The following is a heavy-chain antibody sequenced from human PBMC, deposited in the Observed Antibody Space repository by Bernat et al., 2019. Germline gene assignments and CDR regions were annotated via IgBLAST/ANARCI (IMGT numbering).Heavy chain of an antibody. CDR2: ISGSGGSI. Sequence: EVQLLESGGGLVQPGGSLRLSCAASGFTFSSYAMSWVRQAPGKGLEWVSAISGSGGSIYYADSVKGRFTISRDNSKNTLYLQMNSLRAEDTAVYYCAKDAPFDHGDQTNFDYWGQGTLVTVSS. CDR3: AKDAPFDHGDQTNFDY. V-gene: IGHV3-23*01. CDR1: GFTFSSYA. J-gene: IGHJ4*02. D-gene: IGHD4-17*01.